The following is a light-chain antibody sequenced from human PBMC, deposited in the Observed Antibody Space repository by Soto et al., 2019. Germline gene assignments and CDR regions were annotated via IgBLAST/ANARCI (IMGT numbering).Light chain of an antibody. V-gene: IGKV1-5*01. CDR2: DAS. CDR1: QSISSW. CDR3: QQYNSYRA. J-gene: IGKJ1*01. Sequence: DIQMTQSPATLSASVGDRVTITCRASQSISSWLAWYQQKPGKAPKLLIYDASSFESGVPSRFSGSGFGTEFTLTISILQPDDFATYYCQQYNSYRAFGQGTKVDI.